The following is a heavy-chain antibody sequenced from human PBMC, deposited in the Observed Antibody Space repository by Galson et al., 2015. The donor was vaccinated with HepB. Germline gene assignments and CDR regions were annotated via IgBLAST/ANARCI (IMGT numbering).Heavy chain of an antibody. CDR3: ARNEVGAKAGKFDY. J-gene: IGHJ4*02. Sequence: CAISGDSVSSNSAAWNWIRQSPSRGLEWLGRTHYRSKWYNDYAVSVKSRITINPDTSKNQFSLQLNSVTPEDTAVYYCARNEVGAKAGKFDYWGQGTLVTVSS. CDR2: THYRSKWYN. CDR1: GDSVSSNSAA. D-gene: IGHD1-26*01. V-gene: IGHV6-1*01.